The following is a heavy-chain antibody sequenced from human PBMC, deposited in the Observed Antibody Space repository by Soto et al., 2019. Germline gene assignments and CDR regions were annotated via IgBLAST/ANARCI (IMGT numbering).Heavy chain of an antibody. CDR1: GFAFSSYG. J-gene: IGHJ4*02. V-gene: IGHV3-33*01. CDR3: ARVYGSGTYPIDY. Sequence: QVQLVESGGGVVQPGRSLRLSCAASGFAFSSYGMHWVRQAPGKGLEWVTVIWSGGSDKYYADSVKGRFTISRDNSKNTLYLQMNSLRAEDTAVYYCARVYGSGTYPIDYWGQVTLVTVCS. CDR2: IWSGGSDK. D-gene: IGHD3-10*01.